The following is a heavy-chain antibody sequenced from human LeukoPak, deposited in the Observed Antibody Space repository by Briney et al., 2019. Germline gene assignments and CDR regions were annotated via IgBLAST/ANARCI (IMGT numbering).Heavy chain of an antibody. CDR3: ARAGDCSSTSCHRYNWFDP. J-gene: IGHJ5*02. CDR1: GGSISSYY. CDR2: IYYSGST. D-gene: IGHD2-2*01. V-gene: IGHV4-59*01. Sequence: KPSETLSLTCTVSGGSISSYYWSWIRQPPGKGLEWIGYIYYSGSTNYNPSLKSRVTISVDTSKNQFSLKLSSVTAADTAVYSCARAGDCSSTSCHRYNWFDPWGQGTLVTVSS.